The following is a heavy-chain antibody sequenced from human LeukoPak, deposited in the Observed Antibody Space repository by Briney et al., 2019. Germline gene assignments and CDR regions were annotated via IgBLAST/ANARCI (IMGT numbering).Heavy chain of an antibody. Sequence: GGSLRLSCAASGFTFSSYWMSWVRQAPGKGLEWVANIKQDGSEKYYVDSVKGRFTISRDNAKNSLYLQMNSLRAEDTAVYYRASVGNGVYGTYYFDYWGQGTLVTVSS. CDR3: ASVGNGVYGTYYFDY. CDR1: GFTFSSYW. V-gene: IGHV3-7*03. D-gene: IGHD5/OR15-5a*01. J-gene: IGHJ4*02. CDR2: IKQDGSEK.